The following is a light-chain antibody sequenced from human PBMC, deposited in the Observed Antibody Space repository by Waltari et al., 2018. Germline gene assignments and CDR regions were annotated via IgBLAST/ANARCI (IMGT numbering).Light chain of an antibody. CDR3: QQYRSYKS. Sequence: DIQLTQSPSTLSASVGDTVTLTCRASQSIDSWLAWYQQKPGKAPNILIQKASTLEAVVSSSFSGSGDGTEFTLTISSLQSYDSATYYCQQYRSYKSFGQGTKVEIK. J-gene: IGKJ1*01. CDR1: QSIDSW. CDR2: KAS. V-gene: IGKV1-5*03.